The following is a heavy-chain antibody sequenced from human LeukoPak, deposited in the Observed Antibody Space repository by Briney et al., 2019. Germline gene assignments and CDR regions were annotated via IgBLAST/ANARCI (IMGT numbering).Heavy chain of an antibody. V-gene: IGHV4-34*01. CDR1: GGSFSGYY. CDR2: INPSGSS. J-gene: IGHJ6*03. Sequence: LETLSLTCAVYGGSFSGYYWSRIRQPPGKGLEWIGEINPSGSSNYSPSLKSRVTMSVDTSKNQFSLRLSSVTAADTAVYFCARHYYYYYMDVWDKGTTVTVSS. CDR3: ARHYYYYYMDV.